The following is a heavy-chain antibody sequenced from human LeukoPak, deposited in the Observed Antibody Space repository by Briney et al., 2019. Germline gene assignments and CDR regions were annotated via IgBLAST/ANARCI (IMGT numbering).Heavy chain of an antibody. CDR3: AKVAVADGYNWFDP. D-gene: IGHD6-19*01. V-gene: IGHV3-23*01. CDR2: ISDNGGST. Sequence: GGSLRLSCAASGFAFSSYAMSWVRQAPGKGLQWVSAISDNGGSTYYADSVKGRFTISRDNSKNTLYLQMNSLRAEDTAVYYCAKVAVADGYNWFDPWGQGTLVTVSS. J-gene: IGHJ5*02. CDR1: GFAFSSYA.